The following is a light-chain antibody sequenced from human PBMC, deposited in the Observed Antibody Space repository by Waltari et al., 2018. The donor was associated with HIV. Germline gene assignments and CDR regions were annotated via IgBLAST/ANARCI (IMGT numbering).Light chain of an antibody. CDR3: GSDHGSGNNFVWV. V-gene: IGLV9-49*01. CDR1: SGHSNFR. J-gene: IGLJ3*02. CDR2: VGPVGIVG. Sequence: QPILTQPPSASASLGASVTLTCTLNSGHSNFRVDWYQQTPGKGPHFVVRVGPVGIVGARGCCFPDRFSVLGSGLNRSLTIKNIQEEDEGDYYCGSDHGSGNNFVWVFGGGTKLTVL.